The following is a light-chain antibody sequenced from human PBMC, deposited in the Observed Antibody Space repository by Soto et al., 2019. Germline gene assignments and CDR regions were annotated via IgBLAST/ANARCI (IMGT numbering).Light chain of an antibody. V-gene: IGKV3-15*01. CDR1: RSINRK. CDR2: GAS. J-gene: IGKJ4*01. Sequence: EIVMTQSPATLSVSPGERATLSCRASRSINRKLAWYHQKPGQAPRILISGASTRATGIPARFSGSASGTEFTLTISTLQSEDFAVYYCQQYYDYPPLIFGGGTKVEIK. CDR3: QQYYDYPPLI.